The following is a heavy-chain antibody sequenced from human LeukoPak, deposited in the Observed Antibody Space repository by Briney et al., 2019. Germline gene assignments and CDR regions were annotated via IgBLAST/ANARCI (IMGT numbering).Heavy chain of an antibody. V-gene: IGHV1-46*01. CDR3: ARAPDLWTDY. CDR1: GYTFTSYY. CDR2: INPSGGST. J-gene: IGHJ4*02. Sequence: ASVTVSCKASGYTFTSYYIHWVRQAPGQGLEWIGIINPSGGSTTYAQKFQGRVTMTRDTSTSTVYMELSSLRSEDTAMYYCARAPDLWTDYWGQGTLVTVSS. D-gene: IGHD1-1*01.